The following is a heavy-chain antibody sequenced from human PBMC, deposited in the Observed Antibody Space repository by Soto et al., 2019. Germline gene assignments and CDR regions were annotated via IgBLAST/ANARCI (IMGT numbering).Heavy chain of an antibody. J-gene: IGHJ6*02. Sequence: ASVKVSFKASGYSFTSYGISWVRQAPGQGLEWMGWISPYDDNTNYAQNLQGRVTMTTDTSTRTAYMELRSLRSDDTAVYYCARGGYYDSSGSRNYHYYGMDAWGQGTTVTVSS. D-gene: IGHD3-22*01. V-gene: IGHV1-18*01. CDR1: GYSFTSYG. CDR3: ARGGYYDSSGSRNYHYYGMDA. CDR2: ISPYDDNT.